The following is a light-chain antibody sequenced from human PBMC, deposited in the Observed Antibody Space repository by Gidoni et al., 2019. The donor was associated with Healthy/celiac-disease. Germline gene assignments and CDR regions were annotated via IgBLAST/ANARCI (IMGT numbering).Light chain of an antibody. J-gene: IGKJ1*01. CDR1: QSVSSSY. V-gene: IGKV3-20*01. CDR3: QQYGSSPTWT. CDR2: GAS. Sequence: EIVLTQSPGTLSLSPGERATLSCRASQSVSSSYLAWYQQKPGQAPRLLIYGASSRATGIPDRFSGSGSGTDFTLTIRRLDPEDFAVYYCQQYGSSPTWTFGQGTKVEIK.